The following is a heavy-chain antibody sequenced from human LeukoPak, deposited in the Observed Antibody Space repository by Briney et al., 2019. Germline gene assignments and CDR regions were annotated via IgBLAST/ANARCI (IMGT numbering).Heavy chain of an antibody. Sequence: PGGSLRLSCAASGFTFSSYWMSWVRQAPGKGLEWVANIKQDGSEKYYVDSVKGRFTISRDNAKNSLYLQMNSLRAEDTAVYYCARGHNYYNSSGYYYVGGCWGQGTLVTVSS. CDR3: ARGHNYYNSSGYYYVGGC. CDR2: IKQDGSEK. CDR1: GFTFSSYW. J-gene: IGHJ4*02. D-gene: IGHD3-22*01. V-gene: IGHV3-7*01.